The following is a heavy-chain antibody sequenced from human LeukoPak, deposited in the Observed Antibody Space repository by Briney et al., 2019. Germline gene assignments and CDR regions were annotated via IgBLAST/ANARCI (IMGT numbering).Heavy chain of an antibody. CDR1: GGSISSYY. CDR3: AREVPYSGSYHTLFDY. V-gene: IGHV4-59*01. J-gene: IGHJ4*02. CDR2: IYYSGST. D-gene: IGHD1-26*01. Sequence: SETLSLTCTVSGGSISSYYWSWVRQPPGKGLEWIGYIYYSGSTNYNPSLKSRVTISVDTSKNQFSLTLSSVTAADTAVYYCAREVPYSGSYHTLFDYWGQGTLVTVSS.